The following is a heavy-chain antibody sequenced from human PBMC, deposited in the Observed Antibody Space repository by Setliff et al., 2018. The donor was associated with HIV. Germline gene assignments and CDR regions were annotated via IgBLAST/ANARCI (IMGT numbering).Heavy chain of an antibody. CDR2: IYYSGST. J-gene: IGHJ6*03. CDR3: ARTVSIFPGLAAAQPWLYYYYMDV. V-gene: IGHV4-39*07. Sequence: PSETLSLTCTVSGGSVNNNNCYWGWIRQPPGKGLEWIGNIYYSGSTYYTPSLKSRVTISVDTSKNQFSLRLSSVTAADTAVYYCARTVSIFPGLAAAQPWLYYYYMDVWGKGTAVTVSS. D-gene: IGHD6-13*01. CDR1: GGSVNNNNCY.